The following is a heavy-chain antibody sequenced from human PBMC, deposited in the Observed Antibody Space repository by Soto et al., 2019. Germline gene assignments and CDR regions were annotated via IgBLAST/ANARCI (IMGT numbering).Heavy chain of an antibody. CDR3: AGRTRGVYYFDRLGEKVAC. Sequence: QITVKESGLTLVKPTQTLTLTCTFSGFSLSTNGMGVGWIRQSPGKALEWLARIYWVVDKRYCPSLRSRLTIPQNTSKTQVDLTMTNMDPVETARDSCAGRTRGVYYFDRLGEKVACWGQGTLVTVSS. D-gene: IGHD3-16*01. CDR1: GFSLSTNGMG. V-gene: IGHV2-5*02. J-gene: IGHJ4*02. CDR2: IYWVVDK.